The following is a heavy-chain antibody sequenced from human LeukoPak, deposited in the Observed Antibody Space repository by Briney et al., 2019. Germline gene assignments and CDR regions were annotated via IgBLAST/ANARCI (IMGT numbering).Heavy chain of an antibody. Sequence: SQTLSLTCAISGDSVSSNSAAWNWIRQSPSRGLEWLGRTYYRSKWYNDYAVSVKSRITINPDTSKNQFSLQLNSVTPEDTAVHYCARDQGIAAAWLEGMDIWGQGTTVTVSS. CDR3: ARDQGIAAAWLEGMDI. V-gene: IGHV6-1*01. CDR2: TYYRSKWYN. D-gene: IGHD6-13*01. CDR1: GDSVSSNSAA. J-gene: IGHJ6*02.